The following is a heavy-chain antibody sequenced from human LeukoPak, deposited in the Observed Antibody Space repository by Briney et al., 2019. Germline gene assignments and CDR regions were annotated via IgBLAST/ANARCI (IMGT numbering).Heavy chain of an antibody. CDR1: RFTFSSYW. D-gene: IGHD3-22*01. Sequence: GGSLRLSCAASRFTFSSYWMSWVRQAPGKGLEWVSAISGSGGSTYYADSVKGRFTISRDNSKNTLYLQMNSLRAEDTAVYYCAKFGYYDSSGHDAFDIWGQGTMVTVSS. CDR3: AKFGYYDSSGHDAFDI. CDR2: ISGSGGST. V-gene: IGHV3-23*01. J-gene: IGHJ3*02.